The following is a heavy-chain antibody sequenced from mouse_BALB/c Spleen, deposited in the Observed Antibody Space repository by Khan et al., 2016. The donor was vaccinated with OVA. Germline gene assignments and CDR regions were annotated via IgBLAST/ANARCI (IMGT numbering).Heavy chain of an antibody. D-gene: IGHD1-1*01. V-gene: IGHV1-20*02. J-gene: IGHJ2*01. Sequence: EVQLQQSGPELVKPGASVKISCKASGYSFTGYFMNWVMQSHGKSLEWIGRINPHIGETFYNQKFKGKATLTVDESSSTAHMELRSLASEDSAVYYCASIYGSYFDYWGQGTTLTVSS. CDR2: INPHIGET. CDR1: GYSFTGYF. CDR3: ASIYGSYFDY.